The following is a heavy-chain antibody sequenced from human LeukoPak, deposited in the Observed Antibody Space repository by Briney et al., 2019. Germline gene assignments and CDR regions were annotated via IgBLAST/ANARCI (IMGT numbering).Heavy chain of an antibody. CDR3: ARVGPRGDFDY. CDR1: GGSISSGSYY. V-gene: IGHV4-61*02. D-gene: IGHD3-10*01. Sequence: PSETLSLTCTVSGGSISSGSYYWSWIRQPAGKGLEWIGRIYTSGSTNYNPSLKSRVTISVDTSKNQFSLKLTSVTAADTAVYYCARVGPRGDFDYWGQGTLVTVSP. J-gene: IGHJ4*02. CDR2: IYTSGST.